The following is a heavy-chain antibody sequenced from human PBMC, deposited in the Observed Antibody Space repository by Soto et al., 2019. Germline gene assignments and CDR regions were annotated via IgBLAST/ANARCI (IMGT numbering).Heavy chain of an antibody. J-gene: IGHJ4*02. Sequence: PSETLSLTCTVSGGSITSYYWSWIRQPPGKGLEWIGYIYFSGSANHNPSLKSRVTISVDTSKNQFSLKLSSVTAADTAVYYCARRYSGYGDYWGQGTLVTVPS. CDR1: GGSITSYY. CDR2: IYFSGSA. V-gene: IGHV4-59*08. CDR3: ARRYSGYGDY. D-gene: IGHD5-12*01.